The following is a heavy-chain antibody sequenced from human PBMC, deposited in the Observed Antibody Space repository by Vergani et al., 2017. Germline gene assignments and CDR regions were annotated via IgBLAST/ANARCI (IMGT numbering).Heavy chain of an antibody. CDR2: IIPIFGTA. D-gene: IGHD2-8*01. CDR1: GGTFSSYA. V-gene: IGHV1-69*01. CDR3: AGPIYDGTNGVCPFHY. Sequence: QVQLVQSGAEVKKPGSSVKVSCKASGGTFSSYAISWVRQAPGQGLEWMGGIIPIFGTANYAQKFQGRVTITADESTSTAYMELSSLRSEYTAVYYCAGPIYDGTNGVCPFHYWGQGTLVTVSS. J-gene: IGHJ4*02.